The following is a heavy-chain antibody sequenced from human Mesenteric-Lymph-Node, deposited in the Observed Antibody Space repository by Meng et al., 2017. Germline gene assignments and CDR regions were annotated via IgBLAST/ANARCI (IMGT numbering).Heavy chain of an antibody. Sequence: HVQMPESGPRLVKPSETLSLTCAVSGGSISSVYWWTWVRQSPGKGLEWIGEIYHSGSTNYNPSLKSRVTISVDKSKNQFSLKLTSVTAADTAVYYCARGGYYSFDYWGQGTLVTVSS. V-gene: IGHV4-4*02. CDR1: GGSISSVYW. CDR2: IYHSGST. J-gene: IGHJ4*02. D-gene: IGHD5-18*01. CDR3: ARGGYYSFDY.